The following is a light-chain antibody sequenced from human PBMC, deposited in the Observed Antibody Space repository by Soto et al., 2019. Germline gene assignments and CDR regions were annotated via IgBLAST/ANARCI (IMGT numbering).Light chain of an antibody. Sequence: QSALTQPRSVSGSPGQSVTISCTGTSSDVGGYNHVSWYQQHPGKAPKLMTYEVSNRPSGVSNRFSGSKSGNTASLTISGLQAEDEADYYCSSYTVSSTLVFGGGTKLTVL. V-gene: IGLV2-14*01. CDR2: EVS. CDR3: SSYTVSSTLV. J-gene: IGLJ2*01. CDR1: SSDVGGYNH.